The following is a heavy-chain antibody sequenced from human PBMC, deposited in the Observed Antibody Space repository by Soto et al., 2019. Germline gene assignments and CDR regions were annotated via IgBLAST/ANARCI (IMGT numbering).Heavy chain of an antibody. J-gene: IGHJ4*02. V-gene: IGHV3-21*01. CDR3: ARDQVAVAGIRYFDY. Sequence: PGGSLRLSCAASGFTFSSYSMNWVRQAPGKGLEWVSSISSSSSYIYYADSVKGRFTISRDNAKNSLYLQMNSLRAEDTAVYYCARDQVAVAGIRYFDYWGQGTLVTVSS. D-gene: IGHD6-19*01. CDR2: ISSSSSYI. CDR1: GFTFSSYS.